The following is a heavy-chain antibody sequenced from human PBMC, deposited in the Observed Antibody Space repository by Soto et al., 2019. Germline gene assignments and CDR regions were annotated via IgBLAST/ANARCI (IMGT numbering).Heavy chain of an antibody. CDR2: IYYSGST. D-gene: IGHD3-22*01. CDR3: ARYGGDYDSSGSPYGMDV. CDR1: GGSISGDY. J-gene: IGHJ6*02. Sequence: QVQLQESGPGLVKPSETLSLTCTVSGGSISGDYWSWIRQPPGKGLEWIGYIYYSGSTKYNPSLKSRVTISVDTSKNQFSLKLSSVTAADTAVYFCARYGGDYDSSGSPYGMDVWGQGTTVTVSS. V-gene: IGHV4-59*01.